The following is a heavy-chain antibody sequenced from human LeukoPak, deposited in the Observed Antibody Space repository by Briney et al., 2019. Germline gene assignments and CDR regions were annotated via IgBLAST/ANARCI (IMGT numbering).Heavy chain of an antibody. CDR3: ARVGDGYNVGFDY. D-gene: IGHD5-24*01. J-gene: IGHJ4*02. Sequence: PGGSLRLSCAASGFTFSSYSMNWVRQAPGKGLEWVSYINSSSSTIYYADSVKGRFTLSRDNAKNSLYLQMNSLRAEDTAVYYCARVGDGYNVGFDYWGQGTLVTVSS. CDR1: GFTFSSYS. CDR2: INSSSSTI. V-gene: IGHV3-48*01.